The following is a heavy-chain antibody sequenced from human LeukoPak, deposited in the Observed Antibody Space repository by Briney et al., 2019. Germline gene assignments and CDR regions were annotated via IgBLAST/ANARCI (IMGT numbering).Heavy chain of an antibody. D-gene: IGHD3-22*01. CDR1: GYTLTELS. Sequence: GASVKVSCKVSGYTLTELSMHWVRQAPGKGLEWMGGFDPEDGETIYAQKFQGRVTMTRDTSTSTVYMELSSLRSEDTAVYYCASGLYYYDSSAEGYYGMDVWGQGTTVTVSS. V-gene: IGHV1-24*01. CDR2: FDPEDGET. J-gene: IGHJ6*02. CDR3: ASGLYYYDSSAEGYYGMDV.